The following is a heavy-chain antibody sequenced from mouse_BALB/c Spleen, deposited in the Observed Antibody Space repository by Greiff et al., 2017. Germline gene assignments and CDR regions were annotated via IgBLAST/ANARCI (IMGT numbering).Heavy chain of an antibody. V-gene: IGHV2-5-1*01. CDR1: GFSLTSYG. D-gene: IGHD1-1*01. CDR2: ICRGGST. CDR3: AVTSVVATGMDY. J-gene: IGHJ4*01. Sequence: VQLQESGPSLVQPSQSLSITCTVSGFSLTSYGVHWVRQSPGKGLEWLGVICRGGSTDYNAAFMSRLSITKDNSKSQVFFKMNSLQADDTAIYCGAVTSVVATGMDYWGQGTSVTVSS.